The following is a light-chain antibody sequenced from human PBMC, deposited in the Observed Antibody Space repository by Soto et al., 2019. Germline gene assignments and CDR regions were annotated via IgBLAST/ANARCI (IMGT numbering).Light chain of an antibody. CDR2: SNY. V-gene: IGLV1-44*01. J-gene: IGLJ1*01. CDR3: AAWDDTLNGYV. Sequence: QSVLTQPPSASGTPGQRVTISCSGSSSNIESNTVTWYQQLPGTAPKLVIYSNYDRPSGVPDRFSGSTSGTSASPVIRGLQSEDEADYYCAAWDDTLNGYVFGGGTKVTVL. CDR1: SSNIESNT.